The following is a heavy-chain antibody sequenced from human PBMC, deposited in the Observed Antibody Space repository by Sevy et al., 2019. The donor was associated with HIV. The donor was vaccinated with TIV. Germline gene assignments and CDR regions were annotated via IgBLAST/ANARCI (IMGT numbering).Heavy chain of an antibody. CDR2: ISDGGTTT. Sequence: GGSLRLSCAASGFTFSSYVMNWVRQAPGKGLEWVSVISDGGTTTYYADSVRGRFTISRDDSKNSLYLQMNSLRAEDTAVYYCARRQLGGSNGYFDSWGQGTLVTVSS. V-gene: IGHV3-23*01. CDR3: ARRQLGGSNGYFDS. D-gene: IGHD1-1*01. CDR1: GFTFSSYV. J-gene: IGHJ4*02.